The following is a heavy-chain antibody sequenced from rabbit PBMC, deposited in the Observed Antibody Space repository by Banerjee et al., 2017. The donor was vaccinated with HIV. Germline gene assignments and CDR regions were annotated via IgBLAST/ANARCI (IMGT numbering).Heavy chain of an antibody. J-gene: IGHJ4*01. CDR2: IYAGNGGDT. V-gene: IGHV1S45*01. D-gene: IGHD4-1*01. CDR3: ARDLAGVIGWNFNL. CDR1: GFSFSGRYY. Sequence: QEQLEESGGDLVKPGASLTLTCTASGFSFSGRYYMCWVRQASGKGLEWITCIYAGNGGDTYYASWAKGRFTISKASWTTVTLQMTSLTAADTASYFCARDLAGVIGWNFNLWGPGTLVTVS.